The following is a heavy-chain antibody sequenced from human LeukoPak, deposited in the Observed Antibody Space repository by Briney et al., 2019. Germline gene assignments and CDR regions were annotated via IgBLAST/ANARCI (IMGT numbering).Heavy chain of an antibody. V-gene: IGHV4-4*07. CDR2: IYTSGST. CDR1: GGSISSYY. Sequence: HSETLSLTCTVSGGSISSYYWSWIRQPAGKGLEWIGRIYTSGSTNYNPSLKSRVTMSVDTSKNQFSLKLSSVTAADTAVYYCARGGVIYCSSTSCSHDAFDIWGQGTMVTVSS. D-gene: IGHD2-2*01. CDR3: ARGGVIYCSSTSCSHDAFDI. J-gene: IGHJ3*02.